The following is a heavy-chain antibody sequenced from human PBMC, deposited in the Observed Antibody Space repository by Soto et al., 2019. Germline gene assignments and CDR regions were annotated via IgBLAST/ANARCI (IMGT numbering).Heavy chain of an antibody. V-gene: IGHV3-30-3*01. CDR1: GFTFSSYA. Sequence: QVQLVESGGGVVQPGRSLRLSCAASGFTFSSYAMHWVRQAPGKGLEWVAVISYDGSNKYYADSVKGRFTISRDNSKNTLYLQMNSLRAEDTAVYYCAAPTVAGLIGNAFDIWGQGTIVTVSS. CDR2: ISYDGSNK. J-gene: IGHJ3*02. CDR3: AAPTVAGLIGNAFDI. D-gene: IGHD6-19*01.